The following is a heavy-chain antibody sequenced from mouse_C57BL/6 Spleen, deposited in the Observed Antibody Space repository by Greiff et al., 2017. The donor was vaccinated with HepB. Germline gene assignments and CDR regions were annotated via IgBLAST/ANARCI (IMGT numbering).Heavy chain of an antibody. CDR2: IYPGDGDT. J-gene: IGHJ4*01. CDR1: GYAFSSSW. V-gene: IGHV1-82*01. Sequence: VKLMESGPELVKPGASVKISCKASGYAFSSSWMNWVKQRPGKGLEWIGRIYPGDGDTNYNGKFKGKATLTADKSSSTAYMQLSSLTSEDSAVYFCARSAGAMDYWGQGTSVTVSS. CDR3: ARSAGAMDY.